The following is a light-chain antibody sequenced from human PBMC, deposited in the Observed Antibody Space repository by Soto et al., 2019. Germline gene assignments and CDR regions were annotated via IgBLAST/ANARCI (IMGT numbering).Light chain of an antibody. V-gene: IGKV3-20*01. CDR2: RAS. Sequence: EIVLTQSPGTLSLSPGERATLSCRASQSVSSSYLAWYQQKPGQAPMLLIYRASSRATGIPVRFSGSGSGTDFTLTISRLEPEDFAVYYCQQYGSSPPMYTFGQGTKLEIK. J-gene: IGKJ2*01. CDR3: QQYGSSPPMYT. CDR1: QSVSSSY.